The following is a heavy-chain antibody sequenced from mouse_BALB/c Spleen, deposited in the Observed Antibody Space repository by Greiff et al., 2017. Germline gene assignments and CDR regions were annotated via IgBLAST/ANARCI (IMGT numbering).Heavy chain of an antibody. J-gene: IGHJ4*01. V-gene: IGHV5-4*02. CDR1: GFTFSDYY. CDR2: ISDGGSYT. CDR3: ARDRDGNYRAMDY. D-gene: IGHD2-1*01. Sequence: EVKLVESGGGLVKPGGSLKLSCAASGFTFSDYYMYWVRQTPEKRLEWVATISDGGSYTYYPDSVKGRFTISRDNAKNNLYLQMSSLKSEDTAMYYCARDRDGNYRAMDYWGQGTSVTVSS.